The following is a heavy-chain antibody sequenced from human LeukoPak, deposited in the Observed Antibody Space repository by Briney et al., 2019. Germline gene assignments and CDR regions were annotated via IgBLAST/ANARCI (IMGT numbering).Heavy chain of an antibody. V-gene: IGHV5-51*01. CDR1: GYSFTSYW. Sequence: GKSLKISCKGSGYSFTSYWIGWVRQMPGKGLEWMGIIYPHDSDTRYSPSSQGQVTISVDKSTSTAYLQWSGLKASDSAMYYCARRSSSYYGMDVWGQGTTVTVSS. CDR3: ARRSSSYYGMDV. CDR2: IYPHDSDT. J-gene: IGHJ6*02. D-gene: IGHD2-2*01.